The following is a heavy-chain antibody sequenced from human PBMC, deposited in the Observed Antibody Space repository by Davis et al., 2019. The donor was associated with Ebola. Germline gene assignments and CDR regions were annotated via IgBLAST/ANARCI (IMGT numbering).Heavy chain of an antibody. J-gene: IGHJ5*02. CDR3: ARDPGQLLYSWFDP. D-gene: IGHD2-2*01. V-gene: IGHV1-8*01. Sequence: ASVKVSCKASGYTFTSYDINWVRQATGQGLEWMGWMNPNSGNTGYAQKFQGRVTITRDTSASTAYMELSSLRSEDTAVYYCARDPGQLLYSWFDPWGQGTLVTVSS. CDR2: MNPNSGNT. CDR1: GYTFTSYD.